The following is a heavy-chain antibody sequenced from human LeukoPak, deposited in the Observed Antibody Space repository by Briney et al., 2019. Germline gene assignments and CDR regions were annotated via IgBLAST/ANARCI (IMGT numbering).Heavy chain of an antibody. CDR2: IYYSGST. V-gene: IGHV4-59*01. CDR3: ARAGYSSSSSWFDP. D-gene: IGHD6-6*01. Sequence: ETLSLTCTVSGGSISSYYWSWIRQPPGKGLEWIGYIYYSGSTNYNPSLKSRVTISVDTSKNQFSLKLSSVTAADTAVYYCARAGYSSSSSWFDPWGQGTLVTVSS. J-gene: IGHJ5*02. CDR1: GGSISSYY.